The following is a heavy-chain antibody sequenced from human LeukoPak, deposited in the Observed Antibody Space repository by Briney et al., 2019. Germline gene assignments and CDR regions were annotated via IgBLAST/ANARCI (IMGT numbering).Heavy chain of an antibody. V-gene: IGHV3-7*01. Sequence: GGSLRLSCEASGFTFSSYWMDWVRQAPGKGLEWVANIKHDGSEQYYVDSVKGRFTISRDNGRNLLYLQMNSLRVEDTAVYYCARDKYGAYSNFWGQGTLVTVSS. D-gene: IGHD4-17*01. J-gene: IGHJ4*02. CDR1: GFTFSSYW. CDR3: ARDKYGAYSNF. CDR2: IKHDGSEQ.